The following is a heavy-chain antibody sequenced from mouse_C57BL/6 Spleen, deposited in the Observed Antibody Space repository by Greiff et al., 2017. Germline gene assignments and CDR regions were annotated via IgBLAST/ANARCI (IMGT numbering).Heavy chain of an antibody. V-gene: IGHV5-4*01. CDR2: ISDGGSYT. CDR1: GFTFSSYA. Sequence: EVKLVESGGGLVKPGGSLKLSCAASGFTFSSYAMSWVRQTPEKRLAWVATISDGGSYTYYPDNVKGRFTISRDNAKNNLYLQMSHLKSEDTAMYYCARDDGTPWFAYWGQGTLVTVSA. D-gene: IGHD3-3*01. J-gene: IGHJ3*01. CDR3: ARDDGTPWFAY.